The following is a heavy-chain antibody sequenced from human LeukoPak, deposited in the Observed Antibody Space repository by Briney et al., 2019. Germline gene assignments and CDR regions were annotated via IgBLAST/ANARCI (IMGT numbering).Heavy chain of an antibody. V-gene: IGHV3-7*01. CDR1: GFTFSSYW. Sequence: GGSLRLSCAASGFTFSSYWMSWVRQAPGKGLEWVANIKQDGSEKYYVDSVKGRFTISRDNAKNSLYLQMNSLRAEDTAVYYCARAGYYYDSSGYESHFDYWGQGTLVTVSS. CDR2: IKQDGSEK. CDR3: ARAGYYYDSSGYESHFDY. D-gene: IGHD3-22*01. J-gene: IGHJ4*02.